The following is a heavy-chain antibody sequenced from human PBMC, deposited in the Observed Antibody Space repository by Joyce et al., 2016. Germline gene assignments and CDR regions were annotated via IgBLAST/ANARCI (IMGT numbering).Heavy chain of an antibody. V-gene: IGHV3-30*18. CDR1: GFTFSTYG. D-gene: IGHD2-15*01. CDR3: AKELGYCRGGSCPRDYYYGMDV. CDR2: ISYDRSNK. J-gene: IGHJ6*02. Sequence: QVQLVESGGGVVQPGRSLRLSCAASGFTFSTYGLPWVRQAPGKGLECVAVISYDRSNKYYADSVKGRFPISRDNSKNTLYLQMNSLRAEDTAVYYCAKELGYCRGGSCPRDYYYGMDVWGQGTTVTVTS.